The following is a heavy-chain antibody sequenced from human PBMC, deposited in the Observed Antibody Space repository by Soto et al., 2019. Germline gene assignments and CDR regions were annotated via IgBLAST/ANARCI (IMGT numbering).Heavy chain of an antibody. J-gene: IGHJ4*02. V-gene: IGHV4-4*02. CDR3: ARVLSSGWSRFDY. Sequence: QVQLQESGPGLVKPSGTLSLTCAVSGGSISSDYWWTWVRQPPGKGLEWIVEMYHSGSTNYNPSLKRRVTISVDKSKNHISLKLCSVTAADTAVYYCARVLSSGWSRFDYLRQGTLVTVSS. CDR1: GGSISSDYW. CDR2: MYHSGST. D-gene: IGHD6-19*01.